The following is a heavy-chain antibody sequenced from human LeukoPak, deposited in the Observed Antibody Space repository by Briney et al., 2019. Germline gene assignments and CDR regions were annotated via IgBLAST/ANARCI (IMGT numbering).Heavy chain of an antibody. V-gene: IGHV3-33*01. CDR1: GFTFSSYG. CDR3: ARVKVEMATIGWLDP. J-gene: IGHJ5*02. CDR2: IWYDGSNK. D-gene: IGHD5-24*01. Sequence: GGSLRLSCAASGFTFSSYGMHWVRQAPGKGLEWVAVIWYDGSNKYYADSVKGRFTISRDNSKNTLYLQMNSLRADDTAVYYCARVKVEMATIGWLDPWGQGTLVTVSS.